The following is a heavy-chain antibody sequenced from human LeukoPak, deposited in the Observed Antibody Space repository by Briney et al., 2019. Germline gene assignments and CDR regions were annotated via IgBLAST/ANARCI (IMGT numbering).Heavy chain of an antibody. CDR2: ISGNGGST. V-gene: IGHV3-64*01. J-gene: IGHJ4*02. Sequence: PGGSLRLSCAASGFTFSSYAMHWVRQAPGRGLEYVSAISGNGGSTYYANSVKGRFSISRDNSKNTLYLQMGSLRTEDTAVYYCARDLSGGWYYLEYWGQGTLVTVSS. CDR3: ARDLSGGWYYLEY. D-gene: IGHD6-19*01. CDR1: GFTFSSYA.